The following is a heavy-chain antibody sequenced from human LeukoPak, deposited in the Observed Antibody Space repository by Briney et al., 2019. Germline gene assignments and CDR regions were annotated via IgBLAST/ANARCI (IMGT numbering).Heavy chain of an antibody. V-gene: IGHV4-39*02. D-gene: IGHD1-26*01. J-gene: IGHJ4*02. Sequence: PSETLFLTCPVSGGSINTRSYYWGWIRQPPGKGLEWIGSIYYGGLTYYNPSLKRRVTLSADTSRNHFFLKVNSVTAADTSVYYCARLPILGVVDYWGQGILVTVSS. CDR2: IYYGGLT. CDR1: GGSINTRSYY. CDR3: ARLPILGVVDY.